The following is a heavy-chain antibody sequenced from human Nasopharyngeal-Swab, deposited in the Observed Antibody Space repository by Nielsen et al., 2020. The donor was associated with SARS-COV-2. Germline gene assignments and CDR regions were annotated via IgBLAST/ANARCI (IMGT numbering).Heavy chain of an antibody. D-gene: IGHD3-16*01. CDR2: ISYDGSNK. J-gene: IGHJ5*02. CDR1: GFTFSSYA. Sequence: GGSPRLSCAASGFTFSSYAMHWVRQAPGKGLEWVAVISYDGSNKYYADSVKGRFTISRDNSKNTLYLQMNSLRAEDTAVYYCARDQGGLLDPWGQGTLVTVSS. CDR3: ARDQGGLLDP. V-gene: IGHV3-30-3*01.